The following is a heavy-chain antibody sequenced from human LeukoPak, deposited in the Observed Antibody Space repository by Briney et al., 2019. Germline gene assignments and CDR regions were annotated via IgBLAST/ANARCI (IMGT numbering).Heavy chain of an antibody. CDR3: AKGSSGLLYYYYYGMDV. D-gene: IGHD3-3*01. CDR2: ISGSGGST. CDR1: GFTFSSYA. Sequence: PGASLRLSCAASGFTFSSYAMSWVRQAPGKGLEWVSAISGSGGSTYYADSVKGRFTISRDNSKNTLYLQMNSLRAEDTAVYYCAKGSSGLLYYYYYGMDVWGQGTTVTVSS. V-gene: IGHV3-23*01. J-gene: IGHJ6*02.